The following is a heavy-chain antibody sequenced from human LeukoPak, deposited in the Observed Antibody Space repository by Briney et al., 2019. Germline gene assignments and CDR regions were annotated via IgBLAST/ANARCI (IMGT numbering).Heavy chain of an antibody. CDR1: GFTFSSYS. D-gene: IGHD3-10*01. CDR3: ARELGGSGSYYNLWGDYYYYGMDV. CDR2: ISSSSSYI. Sequence: GGSLRLSCAASGFTFSSYSMNWVRQAPGKGLEWVSSISSSSSYIYYADSVKGRFTISRDNAKNSLYLQMNSLRAEDTAVYYCARELGGSGSYYNLWGDYYYYGMDVWGQGTTVTVSS. V-gene: IGHV3-21*01. J-gene: IGHJ6*02.